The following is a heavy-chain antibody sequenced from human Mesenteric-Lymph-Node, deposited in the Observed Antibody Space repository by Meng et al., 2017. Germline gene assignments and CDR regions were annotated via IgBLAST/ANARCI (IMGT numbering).Heavy chain of an antibody. CDR3: ARYGGSTLSKNWFDF. CDR1: EYDFFGYW. Sequence: GGSLRLSCKGSEYDFFGYWSVWVRQMPGKGLEWMGMIYTDDSNTRYSPFVQGQVTLSADTSINTAFLQWSSLKASDSDIYYCARYGGSTLSKNWFDFWVQGTLVTVSS. D-gene: IGHD4-23*01. V-gene: IGHV5-51*01. CDR2: IYTDDSNT. J-gene: IGHJ5*01.